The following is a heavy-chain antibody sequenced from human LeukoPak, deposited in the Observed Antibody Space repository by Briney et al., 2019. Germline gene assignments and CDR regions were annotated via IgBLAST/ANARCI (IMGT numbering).Heavy chain of an antibody. CDR2: IHNSGST. J-gene: IGHJ3*01. CDR3: ARHMSVSYDAFDL. CDR1: GGSISGYY. V-gene: IGHV4-59*08. D-gene: IGHD3-10*01. Sequence: SETLSLTCTVSGGSISGYYWSWIRQPPGKGLELIGYIHNSGSTYYNPSLESRVTISVDTSKTQFSLTVTSVTAADTAVYYCARHMSVSYDAFDLWGRGTTVTVSS.